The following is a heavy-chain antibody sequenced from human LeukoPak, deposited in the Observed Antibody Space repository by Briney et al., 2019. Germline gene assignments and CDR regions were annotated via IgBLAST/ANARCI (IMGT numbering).Heavy chain of an antibody. V-gene: IGHV1-2*02. J-gene: IGHJ5*02. CDR1: GYTFTGYY. CDR3: ARVRCSSTSCYNWFDP. D-gene: IGHD2-2*01. Sequence: ASVKVSCKASGYTFTGYYMHWVRQAPGQRLEWMGWINPNSGGTNYAQKFQRRVTMTRDTSISTAYMELSRLRSDHTAVYYCARVRCSSTSCYNWFDPWRQGTLVTVSS. CDR2: INPNSGGT.